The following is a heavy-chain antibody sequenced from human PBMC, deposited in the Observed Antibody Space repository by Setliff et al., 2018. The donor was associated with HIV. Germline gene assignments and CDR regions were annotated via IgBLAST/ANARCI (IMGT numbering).Heavy chain of an antibody. CDR2: IYYSGST. D-gene: IGHD2-8*01. J-gene: IGHJ3*02. V-gene: IGHV4-39*01. Sequence: SETLSLTCTVSGGSISNSSSYWGWIRQPPGKRLEWIGSIYYSGSTYYNPSLKSRVTISVDTSKNQFSLKLNSVTAADTAVYFCARPTTGVGGGAAFDIWGQGTMVTVSS. CDR3: ARPTTGVGGGAAFDI. CDR1: GGSISNSSSY.